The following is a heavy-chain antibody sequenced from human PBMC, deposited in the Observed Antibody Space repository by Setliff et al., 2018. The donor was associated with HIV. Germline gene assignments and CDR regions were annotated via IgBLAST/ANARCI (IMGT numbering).Heavy chain of an antibody. CDR3: ARALGIGSAYFQH. CDR2: IYYSGST. Sequence: SETLSLTCTVSGGSISSGGHYWSWIRQHPGKGLEWIAYIYYSGSTYYNPSLQSRVTISVDTSKNQFSLKVTSVTAADTAVYYCARALGIGSAYFQHWGLGTLVTVSS. D-gene: IGHD6-19*01. CDR1: GGSISSGGHY. J-gene: IGHJ1*01. V-gene: IGHV4-31*03.